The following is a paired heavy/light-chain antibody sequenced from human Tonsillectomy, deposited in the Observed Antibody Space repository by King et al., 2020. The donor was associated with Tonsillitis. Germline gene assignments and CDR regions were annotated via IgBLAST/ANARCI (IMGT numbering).Heavy chain of an antibody. V-gene: IGHV3-48*02. Sequence: EVQLVESGGVLVQPGGSLRLSCAASGFTFSSCSMNWVRQAPGKGLEWVSYISSSSRTIYYADSVNGRFTISRDNAKNSLYLQMNSLRDEDTAVYYCAREGGDGYIDYWGQGTLVTVSS. CDR2: ISSSSRTI. CDR3: AREGGDGYIDY. CDR1: GFTFSSCS. D-gene: IGHD3-22*01. J-gene: IGHJ4*02.
Light chain of an antibody. CDR3: QQYFGYPFT. CDR2: TAS. CDR1: QGISNY. J-gene: IGKJ3*01. V-gene: IGKV1-8*01. Sequence: AIRITQSPSSLSASTGDRVTITCRASQGISNYLAWYQQKPGKAPKLLIYTASILQSGVPSRFSGSGSGTDFTLTISCLQSEDFATYYCQQYFGYPFTFGPGTKVDI.